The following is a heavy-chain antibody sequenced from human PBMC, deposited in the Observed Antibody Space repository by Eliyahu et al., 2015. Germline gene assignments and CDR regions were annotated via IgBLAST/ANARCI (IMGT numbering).Heavy chain of an antibody. CDR1: XFIFSTHA. V-gene: IGHV3-30*18. CDR2: ISXESSIA. Sequence: QVQLVESGGGVVQPGRSLRLSCAASXFIFSTHAMPWVRQAPGKGLEWVDSISXESSIAVSGDSVRGRFTVSRDNSKNTLYLQMSSLRPEDTAVYYCAKDYGASTPGYYGMDVWGQGTTVTVSS. J-gene: IGHJ6*02. D-gene: IGHD2-2*01. CDR3: AKDYGASTPGYYGMDV.